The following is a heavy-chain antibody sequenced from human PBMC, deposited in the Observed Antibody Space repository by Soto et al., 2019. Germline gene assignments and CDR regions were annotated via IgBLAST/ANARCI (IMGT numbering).Heavy chain of an antibody. CDR1: GGSFSGYY. J-gene: IGHJ5*02. CDR2: INHSGST. V-gene: IGHV4-34*01. CDR3: ARGPRRLLRFLEWLPNTNWFDP. D-gene: IGHD3-3*01. Sequence: PSETLSLTCAVYGGSFSGYYWSWIRQPPGKGLEWIGEINHSGSTNYNPSLKRRVTISVDTSKNQFSLKLSSVTAADTAVYYCARGPRRLLRFLEWLPNTNWFDPWGQGTLVTVSS.